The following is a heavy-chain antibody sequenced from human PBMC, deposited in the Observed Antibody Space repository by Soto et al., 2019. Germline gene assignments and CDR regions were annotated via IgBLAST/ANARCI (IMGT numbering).Heavy chain of an antibody. V-gene: IGHV1-8*01. CDR1: GYTFTSYD. CDR3: ARGDVYIFDC. D-gene: IGHD4-4*01. CDR2: MNPNNGNA. J-gene: IGHJ4*02. Sequence: ASVKVSCKASGYTFTSYDINWVRQAPGHGREWMGWMNPNNGNAGYAQKFQGRVTMTSNTSISTAYSELTSLRSDDTAIYSCARGDVYIFDCWGPGTLVTVCS.